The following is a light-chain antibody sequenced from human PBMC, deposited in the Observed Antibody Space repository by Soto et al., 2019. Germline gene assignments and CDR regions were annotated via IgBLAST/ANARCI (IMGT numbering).Light chain of an antibody. CDR3: QQSYSSVRT. CDR2: TAS. CDR1: HTINIY. J-gene: IGKJ1*01. Sequence: DIQMTQSPSSLSASVGDRVTIACRSSHTINIYLNWYQQKPGQGPKLLIHTASTVHSGVPSRFSGSGSGTDFTLTINNLQPEDFATYYCQQSYSSVRTFGQGTKVEL. V-gene: IGKV1-39*01.